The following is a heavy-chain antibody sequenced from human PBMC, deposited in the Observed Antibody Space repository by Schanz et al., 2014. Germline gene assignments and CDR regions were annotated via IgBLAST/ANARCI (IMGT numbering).Heavy chain of an antibody. D-gene: IGHD6-13*01. CDR3: ARDGVDAAAGGNY. J-gene: IGHJ4*01. Sequence: QVHLVQSGAEVHKPGASLKISCKASGYTFTNFFLHWVRQAPGQGLEWMGIINPIGGSTTYAQKFRGAVTPTPDTSTDTAYLELTSLRSEDTAVYYCARDGVDAAAGGNYWGQGTLVTVSS. CDR2: INPIGGST. V-gene: IGHV1-46*03. CDR1: GYTFTNFF.